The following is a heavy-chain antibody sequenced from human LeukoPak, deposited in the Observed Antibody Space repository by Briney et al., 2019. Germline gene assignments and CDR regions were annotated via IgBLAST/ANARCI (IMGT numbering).Heavy chain of an antibody. D-gene: IGHD3-10*01. Sequence: SETLSLTCAVYGGSFSGYYWSWIRQPPGKGLEWIGEINHSGSTNYNPSLKSRVTISVDTSKNQFSLKLSSVTAADTAVYYCARGRGYYGSESYFRYWGQGTLVTVSS. CDR1: GGSFSGYY. CDR2: INHSGST. CDR3: ARGRGYYGSESYFRY. V-gene: IGHV4-34*01. J-gene: IGHJ4*02.